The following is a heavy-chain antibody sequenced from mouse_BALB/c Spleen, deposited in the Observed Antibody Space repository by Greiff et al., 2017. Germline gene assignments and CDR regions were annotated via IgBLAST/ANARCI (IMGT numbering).Heavy chain of an antibody. V-gene: IGHV1-52*01. D-gene: IGHD2-3*01. J-gene: IGHJ2*01. CDR3: ARGGYDYIDY. Sequence: VQLQQPGAELVRPGASVKLSCKASGFTFTSYWMNWVKQRPEQGLEWIGRIDPYDSETHYNQKFKDKAIMTVDKSSSTDYMQLSSLTSEDSAVYCGARGGYDYIDYWGQGTTLTVSS. CDR2: IDPYDSET. CDR1: GFTFTSYW.